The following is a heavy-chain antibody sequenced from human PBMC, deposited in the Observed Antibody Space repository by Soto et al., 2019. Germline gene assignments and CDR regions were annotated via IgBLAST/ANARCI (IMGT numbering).Heavy chain of an antibody. V-gene: IGHV4-59*01. D-gene: IGHD5-12*01. J-gene: IGHJ4*02. CDR3: VKDHDEDFGYDLDYLNY. CDR2: IYYSGST. Sequence: SETLSLTCTVSGGSISSYYWSWIRQPPGKGLEWIGYIYYSGSTNYNPSLKSRVTISVDTSKNQFSLKLSSVTAADTAFYYCVKDHDEDFGYDLDYLNYWGQGTLVTVSS. CDR1: GGSISSYY.